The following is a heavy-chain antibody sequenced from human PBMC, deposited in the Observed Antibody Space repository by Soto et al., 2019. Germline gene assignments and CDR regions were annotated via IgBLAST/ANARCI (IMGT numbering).Heavy chain of an antibody. CDR3: ARRGGGSGSYSAFDI. Sequence: SETLSLTCTVSGGSISGSSYYWGWIRQPPGKGLEWIGSIYYSGSTYYNPSLKSRVTISVDTSKNQFSLKLSSVTAADTAVYYCARRGGGSGSYSAFDIWGQGTMVTVSS. CDR1: GGSISGSSYY. V-gene: IGHV4-39*01. CDR2: IYYSGST. D-gene: IGHD3-10*01. J-gene: IGHJ3*02.